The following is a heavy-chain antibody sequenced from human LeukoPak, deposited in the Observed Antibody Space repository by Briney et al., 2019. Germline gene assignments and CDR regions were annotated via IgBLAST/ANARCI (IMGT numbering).Heavy chain of an antibody. D-gene: IGHD2-2*01. Sequence: GGSLRLSCAASGFSFSDYYFSWVHQAPGKGLEWVSVIYSGGSTYYADSVKGRFTISRDNSKNTLYLQMNSLRAEDTAVYYCVFGRTSSFHWGQGTLVTVSS. V-gene: IGHV3-53*01. J-gene: IGHJ1*01. CDR2: IYSGGST. CDR1: GFSFSDYY. CDR3: VFGRTSSFH.